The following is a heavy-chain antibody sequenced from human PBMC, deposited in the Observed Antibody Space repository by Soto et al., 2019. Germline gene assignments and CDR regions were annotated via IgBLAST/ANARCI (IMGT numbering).Heavy chain of an antibody. J-gene: IGHJ4*02. D-gene: IGHD2-15*01. Sequence: EVQLVESGGGLVQPGGSLRLSCAASGFTVSRNYMSWVRQAPGKGLEWVSVIYSGGSTNYAVSAKGRFTISRDNSKNTLYLQMNSLSAEDTAVYYCAREGVVAASDWGQGTLVTVSS. CDR3: AREGVVAASD. V-gene: IGHV3-66*01. CDR1: GFTVSRNY. CDR2: IYSGGST.